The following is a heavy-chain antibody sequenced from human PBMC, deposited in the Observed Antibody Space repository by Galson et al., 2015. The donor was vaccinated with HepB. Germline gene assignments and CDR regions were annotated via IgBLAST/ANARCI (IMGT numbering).Heavy chain of an antibody. J-gene: IGHJ4*02. D-gene: IGHD6-13*01. Sequence: SCKASGYIFTTYVISWVRQAPGQGLEWMGWINTNTGTPTYAQGFTGRFVFSLDTSVTTAYLQISSLEAEDTAVYYCARGGIVATGTATWGQGTLVTVSS. V-gene: IGHV7-4-1*02. CDR2: INTNTGTP. CDR3: ARGGIVATGTAT. CDR1: GYIFTTYV.